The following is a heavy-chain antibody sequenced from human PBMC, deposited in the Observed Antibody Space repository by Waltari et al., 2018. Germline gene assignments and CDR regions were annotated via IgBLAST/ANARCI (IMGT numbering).Heavy chain of an antibody. D-gene: IGHD6-19*01. CDR2: ISPHSNYC. Sequence: EVQLVESGGGLVKPGGSLRLSCEASGFSFYTYSMNWVRQAPGKGLEWVASISPHSNYCYYADSLGCRFTISRDNAKNSVFLQMNGLRAEDTAVYYCARGDNKWLETPFEYWGQGTLVTVSS. J-gene: IGHJ4*02. V-gene: IGHV3-21*01. CDR1: GFSFYTYS. CDR3: ARGDNKWLETPFEY.